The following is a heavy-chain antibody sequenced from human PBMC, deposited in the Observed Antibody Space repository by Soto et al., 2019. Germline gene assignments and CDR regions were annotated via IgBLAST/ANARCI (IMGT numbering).Heavy chain of an antibody. V-gene: IGHV1-69*06. D-gene: IGHD2-21*02. J-gene: IGHJ4*02. CDR2: IIPIFGTA. CDR3: AHGDVTYFLDY. Sequence: ASVKVSCKASGGTFSSYAISWVRQAPGQGLEWMGGIIPIFGTANYAQKFQGRVTITADKSTSTAYMELSSLRSEDTAVYYCAHGDVTYFLDYWGQGTLVTVSS. CDR1: GGTFSSYA.